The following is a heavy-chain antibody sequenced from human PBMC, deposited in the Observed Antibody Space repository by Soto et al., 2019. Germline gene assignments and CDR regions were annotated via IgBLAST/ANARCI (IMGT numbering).Heavy chain of an antibody. J-gene: IGHJ4*02. CDR1: GGTFSSYT. V-gene: IGHV1-69*08. CDR3: ARDRGDSSSWWDY. Sequence: QVQLVQSGAEVKKPGSSVKVSCKASGGTFSSYTISWVRQAPGQGLEWMGRIIPILGIANYAQKFQGRVTITADKPTSTAYMELSSLRSEDTAVYYCARDRGDSSSWWDYWGQGTLVTVSS. CDR2: IIPILGIA. D-gene: IGHD6-13*01.